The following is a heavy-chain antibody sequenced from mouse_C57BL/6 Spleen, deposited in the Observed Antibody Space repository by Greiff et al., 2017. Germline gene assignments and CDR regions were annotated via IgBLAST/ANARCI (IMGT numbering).Heavy chain of an antibody. V-gene: IGHV1-55*01. Sequence: VKLQQPGAELVKPGASVKMSCKASGYTFTSYWITWVKQRPGQGLEWIGDIYPGSGSTNYNEKFKSKATLTVDTSSSTAYMQLSSLTSEESAVYYCARSDGYYFDYWGQGTTLTVSS. CDR1: GYTFTSYW. CDR3: ARSDGYYFDY. D-gene: IGHD2-3*01. CDR2: IYPGSGST. J-gene: IGHJ2*01.